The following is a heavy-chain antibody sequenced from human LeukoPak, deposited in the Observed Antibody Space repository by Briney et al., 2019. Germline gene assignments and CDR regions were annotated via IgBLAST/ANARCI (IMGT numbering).Heavy chain of an antibody. D-gene: IGHD3-16*02. Sequence: GGALRLSCAASGFTFSPYSMHWVGPAPGKGLEWVSSISTSCTYKHYGDSVKGRFTISRDNAKNSLDLQMYSLRVEDTALYYCARGVTCGGIVADACDLWGQGTMVVVSS. CDR1: GFTFSPYS. CDR2: ISTSCTYK. J-gene: IGHJ3*01. V-gene: IGHV3-21*01. CDR3: ARGVTCGGIVADACDL.